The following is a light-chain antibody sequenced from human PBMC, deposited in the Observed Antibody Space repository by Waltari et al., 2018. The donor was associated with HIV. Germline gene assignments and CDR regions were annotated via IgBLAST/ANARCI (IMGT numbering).Light chain of an antibody. CDR1: SSNVGKNY. Sequence: QSGLRQPPSTSRPPGQRVVISCSGSSSNVGKNYVSWFQQLPGAAPRLLIYRNDRRPSGVPDRFTAAKSGTSASLVISGRRSDDEAEYFCASWDDALSSWLFGGGTKLTVL. V-gene: IGLV1-47*01. CDR2: RND. J-gene: IGLJ6*01. CDR3: ASWDDALSSWL.